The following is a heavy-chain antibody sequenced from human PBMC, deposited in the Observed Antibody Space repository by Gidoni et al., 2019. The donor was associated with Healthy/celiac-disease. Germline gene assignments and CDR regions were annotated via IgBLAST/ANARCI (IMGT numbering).Heavy chain of an antibody. D-gene: IGHD6-6*01. V-gene: IGHV3-21*01. Sequence: EVQLVESGGGLVKPGGSLRLSCAASGFTFSSYRMNWVRQAPGKGLGWVSSISSSSSYIYYADSVKGRFTISRDNAKNSLYLQMNSLRAEDTAVYYCARDRSIAARPKSGRYFDYWGQGTLVTVSS. CDR1: GFTFSSYR. J-gene: IGHJ4*02. CDR2: ISSSSSYI. CDR3: ARDRSIAARPKSGRYFDY.